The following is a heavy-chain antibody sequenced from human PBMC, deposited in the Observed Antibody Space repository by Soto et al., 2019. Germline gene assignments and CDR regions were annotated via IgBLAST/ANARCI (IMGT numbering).Heavy chain of an antibody. Sequence: SQTLSLTCAISGDTVSTNTAARNWIRQSPSRGLEWLGRIYYKSRWYNDYSESLKSRIAIIPDTSRNQFSLQLNSVIPEDTAVYYCARDWGYDPDPTYYYGMDVWGQGTKVTVSS. CDR3: ARDWGYDPDPTYYYGMDV. CDR2: IYYKSRWYN. V-gene: IGHV6-1*01. D-gene: IGHD5-12*01. CDR1: GDTVSTNTAA. J-gene: IGHJ6*02.